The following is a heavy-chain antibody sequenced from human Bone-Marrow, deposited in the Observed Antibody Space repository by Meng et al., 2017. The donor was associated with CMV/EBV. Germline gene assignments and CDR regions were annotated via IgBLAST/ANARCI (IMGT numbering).Heavy chain of an antibody. V-gene: IGHV1-8*01. CDR2: MNPNSGDT. Sequence: ASVKVSCKASGYTFTSYDVNWVRQATGQGLEWMGWMNPNSGDTGYAQKFQGRVTMTRNTSISTAYMELSSLRSEDTALYYCARGKISQGFLLDSWGQGTLVTVYS. CDR3: ARGKISQGFLLDS. CDR1: GYTFTSYD. J-gene: IGHJ4*02. D-gene: IGHD3-3*01.